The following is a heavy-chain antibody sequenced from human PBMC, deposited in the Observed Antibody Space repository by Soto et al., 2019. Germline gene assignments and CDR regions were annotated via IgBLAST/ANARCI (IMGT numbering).Heavy chain of an antibody. Sequence: GGSLRLSCAASGFTFNTYGMTWVRQAPGKGLEWVSVISEGGATTYYADSVTGRFTISRDNSKNTMYLQMNSLRAEDTAVYYCAKRLPYLYWYYGMDVWGQGTTVTVSS. J-gene: IGHJ6*02. CDR3: AKRLPYLYWYYGMDV. V-gene: IGHV3-23*01. D-gene: IGHD3-9*01. CDR1: GFTFNTYG. CDR2: ISEGGATT.